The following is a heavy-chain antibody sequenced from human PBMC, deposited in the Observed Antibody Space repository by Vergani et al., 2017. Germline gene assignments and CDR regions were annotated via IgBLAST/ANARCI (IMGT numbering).Heavy chain of an antibody. CDR1: GGTFSSYA. CDR3: AGRIAVAGTDYYYGMDV. CDR2: IIPIFGTA. Sequence: QVQLVQSGAEVKKPGSSVKVSCKASGGTFSSYAISWVRQAPGQGLEWMGGIIPIFGTANYAQKFQGRVTITADESTSTAYMALSSLRSEDTAVYYCAGRIAVAGTDYYYGMDVWGQGTTVTVSS. V-gene: IGHV1-69*01. D-gene: IGHD6-19*01. J-gene: IGHJ6*02.